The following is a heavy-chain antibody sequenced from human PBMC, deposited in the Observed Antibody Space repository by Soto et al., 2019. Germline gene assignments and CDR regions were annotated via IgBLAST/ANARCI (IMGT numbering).Heavy chain of an antibody. D-gene: IGHD3-9*01. CDR3: ARGQRYFDWLLWAFDY. CDR1: GGSFSGYY. CDR2: INHSGST. Sequence: SETLSLPCSVYGGSFSGYYWSWMRRPPGKGLEWIGEINHSGSTNYNPSLKSRVTISVDTSKNQFSLKLSSVTAAYTAVYYCARGQRYFDWLLWAFDYWGQGTLVTVSS. J-gene: IGHJ4*01. V-gene: IGHV4-34*01.